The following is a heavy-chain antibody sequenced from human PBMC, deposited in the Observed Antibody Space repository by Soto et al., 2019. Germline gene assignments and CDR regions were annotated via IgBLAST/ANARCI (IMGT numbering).Heavy chain of an antibody. CDR2: IIPIFGTA. CDR3: ASYYGSGSYSDYYYYGMDV. D-gene: IGHD3-10*01. CDR1: GGTFSSYA. V-gene: IGHV1-69*13. Sequence: SVKVSCKASGGTFSSYAISWVRQAPGQGPEWMGGIIPIFGTANYAQKFQGRVTITADESTSTAYMELSSLRSEDTAVYYCASYYGSGSYSDYYYYGMDVWGQGTTVTVSS. J-gene: IGHJ6*02.